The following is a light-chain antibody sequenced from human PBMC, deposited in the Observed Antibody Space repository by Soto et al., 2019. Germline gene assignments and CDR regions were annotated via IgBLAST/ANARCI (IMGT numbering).Light chain of an antibody. CDR3: KSYTHINTLV. CDR2: EVS. J-gene: IGLJ1*01. Sequence: QSFLNQPASVSGSPGQSITISCTGTGSDVGGYNSVSWFQQHPSKAPKLIIYEVSHRPSGVSIRFSGSKSGNTASLTISGLQAEDEADYYCKSYTHINTLVFGTGTKVTVL. V-gene: IGLV2-14*01. CDR1: GSDVGGYNS.